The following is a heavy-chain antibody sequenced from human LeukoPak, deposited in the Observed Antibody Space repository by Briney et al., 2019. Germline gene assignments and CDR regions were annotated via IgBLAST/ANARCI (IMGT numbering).Heavy chain of an antibody. Sequence: GGSLRLSCAASGFTFSSYEMNWVRQAPGKGLEWVSYISSSGSTIYYADSVKGRFTISRDNAKNSLYLQMNSLRAEDTAVYYCAGTETYYYDSSGYYYFDYWGQGTLVTVSS. J-gene: IGHJ4*02. CDR2: ISSSGSTI. V-gene: IGHV3-48*03. D-gene: IGHD3-22*01. CDR3: AGTETYYYDSSGYYYFDY. CDR1: GFTFSSYE.